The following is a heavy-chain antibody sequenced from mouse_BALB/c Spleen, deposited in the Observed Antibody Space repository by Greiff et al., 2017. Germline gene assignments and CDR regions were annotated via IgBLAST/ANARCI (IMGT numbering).Heavy chain of an antibody. D-gene: IGHD1-1*01. Sequence: QVQLQQPGAELVKPGASVKLSCKASGYTFTSYWMHWVKQRPGQGLEWIGEINPSNGRTNYNEKFKSKATLTVDKSSSTAYMQLGSLTSEDSAVYYCARWYYGSSYGFAYWGQGTLVTVSA. CDR2: INPSNGRT. CDR1: GYTFTSYW. J-gene: IGHJ3*01. V-gene: IGHV1S81*02. CDR3: ARWYYGSSYGFAY.